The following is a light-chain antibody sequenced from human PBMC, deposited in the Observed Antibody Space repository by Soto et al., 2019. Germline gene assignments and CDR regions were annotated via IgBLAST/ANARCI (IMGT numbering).Light chain of an antibody. Sequence: DIVMTQSPDSLAVSLGERATINCKSSQSLLYTSNNKNYLAWYQQKPGQPPKLLIYWAFTRESGVPDRFSGSRSGTDFPLTISSLQAEDVAVYYCQQYHSAPVTFGPGTKVDIK. CDR1: QSLLYTSNNKNY. V-gene: IGKV4-1*01. CDR3: QQYHSAPVT. CDR2: WAF. J-gene: IGKJ3*01.